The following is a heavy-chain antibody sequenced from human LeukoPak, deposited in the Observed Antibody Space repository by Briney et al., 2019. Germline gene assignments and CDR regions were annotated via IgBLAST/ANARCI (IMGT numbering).Heavy chain of an antibody. J-gene: IGHJ4*02. CDR2: INPSGGST. CDR1: GYTFTSYY. D-gene: IGHD6-13*01. CDR3: ARVASPIAAAGTWAY. V-gene: IGHV1-46*01. Sequence: ASVKVSCKASGYTFTSYYMHWVRQAPGQGLEWMGIINPSGGSTSYAQKFQGRVTMTRDTSTSTVYMELSSLRSEDTAVYYCARVASPIAAAGTWAYWGQETLVTVSS.